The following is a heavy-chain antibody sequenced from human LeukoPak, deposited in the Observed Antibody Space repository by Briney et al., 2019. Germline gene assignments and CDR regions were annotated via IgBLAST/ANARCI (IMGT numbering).Heavy chain of an antibody. CDR2: INQDVSER. V-gene: IGHV3-7*05. Sequence: PGGSLRLSCAASGFTFSSYWMSWVRQAPGKGLGWVANINQDVSERNYVDSVKGRFTISRDNAKNSLYLQMNSLRAEDTAVYYCARDRGSSTFDFWGQGTMVTVSS. CDR1: GFTFSSYW. J-gene: IGHJ3*01. CDR3: ARDRGSSTFDF.